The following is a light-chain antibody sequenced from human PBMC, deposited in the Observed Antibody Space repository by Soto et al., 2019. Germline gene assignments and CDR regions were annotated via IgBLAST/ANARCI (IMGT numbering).Light chain of an antibody. CDR2: GAS. CDR1: QSVASSF. J-gene: IGKJ3*01. Sequence: ILLTQSPGALSLSPGERATLSCRASQSVASSFLAWYQQKPGQAPRLLMYGASSRATGIPDRFRGSGSGTDFTLTISRLEPEDFAMYYCQQYGSSPITFGPGTKVDIK. CDR3: QQYGSSPIT. V-gene: IGKV3-20*01.